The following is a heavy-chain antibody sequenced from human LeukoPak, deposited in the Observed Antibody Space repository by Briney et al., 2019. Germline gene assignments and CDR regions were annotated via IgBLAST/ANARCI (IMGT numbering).Heavy chain of an antibody. V-gene: IGHV3-21*01. CDR1: GFTFSSYS. D-gene: IGHD4-17*01. J-gene: IGHJ4*02. CDR3: ARGSRTVTTGPDY. CDR2: ISSSSSYI. Sequence: GGSLRLSCAASGFTFSSYSMNLVRQAPGKGLEWVSSISSSSSYIYYADSVKGRFTISRDNAKNSLYLQMNSLRAEDTAVYYCARGSRTVTTGPDYWGQGTLVTVSS.